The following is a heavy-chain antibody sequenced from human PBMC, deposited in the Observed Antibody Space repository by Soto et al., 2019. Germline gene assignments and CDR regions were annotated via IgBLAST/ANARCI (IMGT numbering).Heavy chain of an antibody. CDR3: ARDYYDSSGYYYVNY. V-gene: IGHV3-33*01. J-gene: IGHJ4*02. CDR1: GFTFSSYG. Sequence: GGSLRLSCAASGFTFSSYGMHWVRQAPGKGLEWVAVIWYDGSNKYYADSVKGRFTISRDNSKNTLYLQMNSLRAEDTAVYYCARDYYDSSGYYYVNYWGQGTLVTVSS. CDR2: IWYDGSNK. D-gene: IGHD3-22*01.